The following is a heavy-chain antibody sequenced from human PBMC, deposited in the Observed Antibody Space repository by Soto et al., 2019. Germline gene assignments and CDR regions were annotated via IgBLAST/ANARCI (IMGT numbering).Heavy chain of an antibody. Sequence: GSGPTLVNPTQTLTLTCTFSGFSLSTSAMRVTWIRQPPGKALEWLARIDWDDVKFYSTSLKTRLTISKDTSKNQVVLTMTNMDPVDTATYYCARTSSAGLSYFFDYWGQGTLVTVSS. CDR3: ARTSSAGLSYFFDY. CDR1: GFSLSTSAMR. J-gene: IGHJ4*02. CDR2: IDWDDVK. D-gene: IGHD2-2*01. V-gene: IGHV2-70*04.